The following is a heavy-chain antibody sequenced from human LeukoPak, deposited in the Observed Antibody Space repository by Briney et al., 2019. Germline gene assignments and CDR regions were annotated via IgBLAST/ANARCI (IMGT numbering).Heavy chain of an antibody. CDR1: GGSISSYY. D-gene: IGHD3-22*01. Sequence: SETLSLTCTVSGGSISSYYWSWIRQPPGKGLEWIGYIYYSGSTHYNPSLKSRVTISVETSKNQFSLKLRSVTAADTAVYYCARVTGYMIEDYFDYWGQGTLVTVCS. CDR3: ARVTGYMIEDYFDY. J-gene: IGHJ4*02. CDR2: IYYSGST. V-gene: IGHV4-59*01.